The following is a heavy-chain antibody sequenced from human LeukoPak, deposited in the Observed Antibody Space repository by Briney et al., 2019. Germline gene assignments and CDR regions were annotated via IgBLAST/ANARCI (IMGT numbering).Heavy chain of an antibody. CDR1: GGTFSSYA. CDR2: ISAYNGNT. Sequence: ASVKVSCKASGGTFSSYAISWVRQAPGQGLEWMGWISAYNGNTNYAQKLQGRVTMTTDTSTSTAYMELRSLRSDDTAVYYCARDLGAPYGDYDYYYYYGMDVWGQGTTVTVYS. J-gene: IGHJ6*02. V-gene: IGHV1-18*01. CDR3: ARDLGAPYGDYDYYYYYGMDV. D-gene: IGHD4-17*01.